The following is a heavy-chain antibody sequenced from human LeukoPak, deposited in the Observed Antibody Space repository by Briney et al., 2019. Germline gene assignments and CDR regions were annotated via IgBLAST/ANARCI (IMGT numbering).Heavy chain of an antibody. D-gene: IGHD5-18*01. CDR3: ARDGRIPLWSQDYYYYYMDV. CDR2: ISSSSSYI. Sequence: GGSLRLSCAASGFTFSSYSMNWVRQAPGKGLEWVSSISSSSSYIYYADSVKGRFTISRENAKNSLYLKMNSLRAEDTAVYYCARDGRIPLWSQDYYYYYMDVWGKGTTVTVSS. V-gene: IGHV3-21*01. J-gene: IGHJ6*03. CDR1: GFTFSSYS.